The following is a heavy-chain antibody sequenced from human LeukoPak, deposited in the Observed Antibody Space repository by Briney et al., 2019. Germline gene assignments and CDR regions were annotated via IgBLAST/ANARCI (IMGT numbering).Heavy chain of an antibody. Sequence: SETLSLTCTVSGGSISSSRYYWRWIRQPPGKGLEWIGSIYYSGSTYYNPSLKSRVTISVDTSKNQFSLKLSSVTAADTAVYYCARSGYSSGWHGGDFDYWGQGTLVTVSS. D-gene: IGHD6-19*01. V-gene: IGHV4-39*01. CDR3: ARSGYSSGWHGGDFDY. CDR2: IYYSGST. CDR1: GGSISSSRYY. J-gene: IGHJ4*02.